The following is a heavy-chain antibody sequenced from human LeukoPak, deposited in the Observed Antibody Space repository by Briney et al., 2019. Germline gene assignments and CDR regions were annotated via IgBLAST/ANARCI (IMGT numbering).Heavy chain of an antibody. D-gene: IGHD1-26*01. J-gene: IGHJ4*02. CDR3: ARHRSGTYSAFFTRPFDY. CDR1: GGSISSSSYY. Sequence: SETLSLTCTVSGGSISSSSYYWGWVRQPPGKGLEWIGSIYYSGSTYYNPSLKSRVTISVDTSKNQFSLKLSSVTAADTAVYYCARHRSGTYSAFFTRPFDYWGQGTLVTVSS. V-gene: IGHV4-39*01. CDR2: IYYSGST.